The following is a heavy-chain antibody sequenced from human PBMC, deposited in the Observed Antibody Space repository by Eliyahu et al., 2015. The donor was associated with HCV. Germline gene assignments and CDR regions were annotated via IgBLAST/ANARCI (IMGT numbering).Heavy chain of an antibody. CDR3: ARLRQWFYFDY. J-gene: IGHJ4*02. CDR1: GFTLSSYS. Sequence: EVPLVESGGGLVQPGESLRXSCAAXGFTLSSYSINWVRQXPGKGLEWISXISSSGTAMSYADSVKGRFTVSRDNAKNLVYLQMHSLRDGDTALYYCARLRQWFYFDYWGQGALVTVSS. D-gene: IGHD3-22*01. V-gene: IGHV3-48*02. CDR2: ISSSGTAM.